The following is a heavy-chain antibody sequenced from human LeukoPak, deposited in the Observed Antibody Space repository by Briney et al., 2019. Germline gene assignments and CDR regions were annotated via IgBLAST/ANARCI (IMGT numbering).Heavy chain of an antibody. Sequence: PGGSLRLSCAASGFTFSSYAMSWVRQAPGKGLEWVSAISGSGGSTYYADSVKGRFTISRDNSKNTLYLQMKNLRVEDTAVYYCARCGTYSSSVTEFDPWGQGTLVTVSS. CDR1: GFTFSSYA. D-gene: IGHD6-6*01. V-gene: IGHV3-23*01. J-gene: IGHJ5*02. CDR3: ARCGTYSSSVTEFDP. CDR2: ISGSGGST.